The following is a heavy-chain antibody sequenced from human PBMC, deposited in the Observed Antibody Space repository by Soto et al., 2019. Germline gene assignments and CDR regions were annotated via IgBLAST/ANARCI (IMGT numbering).Heavy chain of an antibody. CDR1: GGSISSSSYY. Sequence: QLQLQESGPGLVKPSETLSLTCTVSGGSISSSSYYWGWIRQPPGKGLEWIGSIYYSGSTYYTPSLKSRVTISVDTSKNQFSLKLSSVTAADTAVYYCARLYCGGDCCLDYWGQGTLVTVSS. V-gene: IGHV4-39*01. J-gene: IGHJ4*02. CDR3: ARLYCGGDCCLDY. CDR2: IYYSGST. D-gene: IGHD2-21*02.